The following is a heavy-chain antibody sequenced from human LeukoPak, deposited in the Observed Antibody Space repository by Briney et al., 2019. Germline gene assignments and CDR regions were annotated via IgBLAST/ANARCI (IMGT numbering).Heavy chain of an antibody. V-gene: IGHV4-34*01. D-gene: IGHD2-2*01. CDR2: INHSGST. CDR3: ARGLSYQLLALVGSFQN. Sequence: SETLSLTCAVYGGSFSGYYWSWIRQPPGKGLEWIGEINHSGSTNYNPSLKSRFTISVDTSKNQFSLKLSSVTAADTAVYYCARGLSYQLLALVGSFQNWGQGTLVTVSS. CDR1: GGSFSGYY. J-gene: IGHJ4*02.